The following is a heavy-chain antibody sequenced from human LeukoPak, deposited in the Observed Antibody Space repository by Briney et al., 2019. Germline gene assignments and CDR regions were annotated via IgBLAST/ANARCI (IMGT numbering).Heavy chain of an antibody. Sequence: SQTLSLTCTVSGGSISSGAYYWNWIRQHPGKGLEWIGYIYYSGSTYYNPSLKSRVTMSVDTSKNQFSLKLSSVTAADTAVYYCARLGKCGGDCYTGAFDIWGQGTMVTVSS. J-gene: IGHJ3*02. D-gene: IGHD2-21*02. CDR2: IYYSGST. V-gene: IGHV4-31*03. CDR3: ARLGKCGGDCYTGAFDI. CDR1: GGSISSGAYY.